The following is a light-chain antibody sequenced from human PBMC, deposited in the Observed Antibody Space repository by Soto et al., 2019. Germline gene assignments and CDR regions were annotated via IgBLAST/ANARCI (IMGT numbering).Light chain of an antibody. Sequence: DVPLTQSPSTLSAIVGDRVTIACRASQSITRLLAWYQQKPGKAPKLLISTASRLQPGVPSRFSGNGSETEFTLTISSLQPEDFATYYCQQYITYQWTFGQGTKV. CDR3: QQYITYQWT. V-gene: IGKV1-5*03. CDR2: TAS. J-gene: IGKJ1*01. CDR1: QSITRL.